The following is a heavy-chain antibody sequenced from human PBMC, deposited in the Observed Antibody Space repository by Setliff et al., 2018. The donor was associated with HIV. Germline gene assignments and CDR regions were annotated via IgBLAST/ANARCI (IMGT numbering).Heavy chain of an antibody. CDR2: ISSGCGT. J-gene: IGHJ4*02. V-gene: IGHV3-23*01. Sequence: GGSLRLSCAASGFPFSNYAMSWVRQAQGKGLEWVSAISSGCGTYYADFVKGRFTISRDNSKNTLYLQMNSLRAEDTAVYYCAKAPLTIVATGGEDCWGQGTLVTVSS. D-gene: IGHD6-13*01. CDR1: GFPFSNYA. CDR3: AKAPLTIVATGGEDC.